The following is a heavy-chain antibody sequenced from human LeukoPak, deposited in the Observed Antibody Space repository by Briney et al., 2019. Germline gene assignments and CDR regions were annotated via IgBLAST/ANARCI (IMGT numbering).Heavy chain of an antibody. J-gene: IGHJ4*02. Sequence: GASVKVSCKASGYTFTSYSFSWVRQAPGQGLEWMGWISTSNGNTNYAQKLRGRVTMTEDTSTDTAYMELSSLRSEDTAVYYCATGVNTMVRGIHIDYWGQGTLVTVSS. V-gene: IGHV1-18*01. CDR3: ATGVNTMVRGIHIDY. CDR1: GYTFTSYS. D-gene: IGHD3-10*01. CDR2: ISTSNGNT.